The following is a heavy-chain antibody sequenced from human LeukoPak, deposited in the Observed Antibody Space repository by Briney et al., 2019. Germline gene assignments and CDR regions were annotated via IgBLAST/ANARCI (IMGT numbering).Heavy chain of an antibody. CDR3: ARVQEGGAGHYYYYYYMDV. V-gene: IGHV1-69*05. CDR2: IIPIFGTA. CDR1: GGTFSSYA. J-gene: IGHJ6*03. Sequence: SVKVSCKASGGTFSSYAISWVRQAPGQGLEWMGGIIPIFGTADYAQKFQGRVTITTDESTSTAYMELSSLRSEDTAVYYCARVQEGGAGHYYYYYYMDVWGKGTTVTVSS. D-gene: IGHD1-14*01.